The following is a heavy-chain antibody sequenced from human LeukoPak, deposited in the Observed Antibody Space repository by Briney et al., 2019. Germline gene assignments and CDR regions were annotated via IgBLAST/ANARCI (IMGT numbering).Heavy chain of an antibody. CDR2: IYSGGST. V-gene: IGHV3-53*01. CDR3: AREVVYYYDSSGYPPRAFDI. D-gene: IGHD3-22*01. CDR1: GFTVSSNY. J-gene: IGHJ3*02. Sequence: GGSLGLSCAASGFTVSSNYMSWVRQAPGKGLEWVSVIYSGGSTYYADSVKGRFTISRDNSKNTLYLRMNSLRAEDTAVYYCAREVVYYYDSSGYPPRAFDIWGQGTMVTVSS.